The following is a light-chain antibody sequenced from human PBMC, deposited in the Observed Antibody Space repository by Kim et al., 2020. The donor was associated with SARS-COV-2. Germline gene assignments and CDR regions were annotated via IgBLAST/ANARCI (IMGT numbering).Light chain of an antibody. CDR2: ATS. Sequence: SASVGVRVTITCRASQNINIYLNWYQQKPGKAPNLLSYATSTLEMGVPSRFSGSGSGTAFTLTISSLRPEDFATYYCQQSYRAPYTFGQGTKLEI. CDR1: QNINIY. J-gene: IGKJ2*01. CDR3: QQSYRAPYT. V-gene: IGKV1-39*01.